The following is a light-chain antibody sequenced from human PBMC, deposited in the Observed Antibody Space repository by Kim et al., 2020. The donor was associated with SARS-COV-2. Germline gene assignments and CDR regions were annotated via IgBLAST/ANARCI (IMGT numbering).Light chain of an antibody. CDR3: YSAADNNVV. J-gene: IGLJ2*01. Sequence: VSPEQTASITCAGDVLAKKYARWYQQKPGQAPVLVIYKDSGRPAGIPERFAGSSAGTTVTLTISGAQVEDEADYYCYSAADNNVVFGGGTQLTVL. CDR1: VLAKKY. V-gene: IGLV3-27*01. CDR2: KDS.